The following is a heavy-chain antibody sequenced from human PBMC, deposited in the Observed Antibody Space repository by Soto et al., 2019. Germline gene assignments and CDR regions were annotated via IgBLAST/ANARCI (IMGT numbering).Heavy chain of an antibody. Sequence: PSETLSLTCTVSGASISYYHWSWIRQSPGKGLEWIGYIYYSGSTDSNPSLKSRVTMSVDTSNNRFSLKLNSVTAADTAVYYCARGPKEFYYYGSGSYYNADWGQGTLVTVSS. CDR2: IYYSGST. CDR3: ARGPKEFYYYGSGSYYNAD. D-gene: IGHD3-10*01. J-gene: IGHJ4*02. V-gene: IGHV4-59*01. CDR1: GASISYYH.